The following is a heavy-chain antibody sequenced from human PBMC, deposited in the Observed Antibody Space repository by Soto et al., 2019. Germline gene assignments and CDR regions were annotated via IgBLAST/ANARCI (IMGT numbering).Heavy chain of an antibody. CDR3: ARHPDDSSGYLDAFDI. CDR2: IYPGDSDT. V-gene: IGHV5-51*01. D-gene: IGHD3-22*01. J-gene: IGHJ3*02. CDR1: GYRFTSYW. Sequence: GESLKISCKGSGYRFTSYWIGWVRQMPGKGLEWMGIIYPGDSDTRYSPSFQGQVTISADKSISTAYLQWSSLKASDTAMYYCARHPDDSSGYLDAFDIWGQGTMVTVSS.